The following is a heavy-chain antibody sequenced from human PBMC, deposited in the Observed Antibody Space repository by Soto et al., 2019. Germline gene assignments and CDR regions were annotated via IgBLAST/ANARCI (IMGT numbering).Heavy chain of an antibody. CDR1: GYTFTSYG. Sequence: QVQLVQSGAEVKKPGASVKVSCKASGYTFTSYGISWVRQAPGQGLEWMGWISAYNGNTNYAQKLQGRVTMTTDTARSSGYVELRGLRPNNRAVYYCAGGVLTGGDTDPFDICGQGTMLTVSS. V-gene: IGHV1-18*01. D-gene: IGHD2-21*02. CDR3: AGGVLTGGDTDPFDI. CDR2: ISAYNGNT. J-gene: IGHJ3*02.